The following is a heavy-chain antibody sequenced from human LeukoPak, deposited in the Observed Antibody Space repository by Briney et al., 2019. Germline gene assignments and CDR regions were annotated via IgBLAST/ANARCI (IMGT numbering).Heavy chain of an antibody. CDR1: GYTFTIYY. D-gene: IGHD6-19*01. Sequence: ASVKVSCKASGYTFTIYYMHWVRQAPGQGLQWMGIINPSGGSTSYAQKFQGRVTMTRDTSTSTVYTELNSLRSEDTAVYYCARDAPSAVAGYDAFDIWGQGTMVTVSS. V-gene: IGHV1-46*01. J-gene: IGHJ3*02. CDR3: ARDAPSAVAGYDAFDI. CDR2: INPSGGST.